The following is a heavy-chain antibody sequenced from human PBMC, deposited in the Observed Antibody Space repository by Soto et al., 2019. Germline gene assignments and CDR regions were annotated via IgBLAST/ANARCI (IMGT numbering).Heavy chain of an antibody. J-gene: IGHJ3*02. CDR1: GDIFSSYA. Sequence: QVQLVQSGAEVKKTGSSVKVSCKASGDIFSSYAINWVRQAPGQGLEWVGRIIPIFGTANYAQKFQGRVTITADESTRTAYMELSSLRSEDTAVYYCARGGTFYFDSSGYPYAFDIWGQGTMVTVSS. CDR2: IIPIFGTA. D-gene: IGHD3-22*01. CDR3: ARGGTFYFDSSGYPYAFDI. V-gene: IGHV1-69*15.